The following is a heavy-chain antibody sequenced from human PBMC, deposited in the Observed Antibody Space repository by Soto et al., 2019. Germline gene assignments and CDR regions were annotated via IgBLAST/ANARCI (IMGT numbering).Heavy chain of an antibody. J-gene: IGHJ5*02. CDR2: IIPIFGTA. CDR3: ARVVDYCGGDCYYWFDP. D-gene: IGHD2-21*02. Sequence: SVKVSCKASGGTFSSYSISWVRQAPGQGLEWMGGIIPIFGTANYAQKFQGRVTITADESTSTAYMELSSLRSEDTAVYYCARVVDYCGGDCYYWFDPWGQGTLVTVSS. CDR1: GGTFSSYS. V-gene: IGHV1-69*13.